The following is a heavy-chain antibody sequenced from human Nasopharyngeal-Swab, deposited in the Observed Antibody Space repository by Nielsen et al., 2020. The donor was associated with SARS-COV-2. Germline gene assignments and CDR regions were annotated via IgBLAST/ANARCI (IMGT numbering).Heavy chain of an antibody. V-gene: IGHV3-30*18. CDR2: ISYEGSIK. J-gene: IGHJ6*03. Sequence: GGSLRLSCAASGFGFTNYGMHWVRRAPGKGLEWVAVISYEGSIKHYGDSVKGRFSISKDNSKNTVYLQMNSLRIEDTAVYYCAKVAPFFWLGDHYMDVWGTGTTVIVSS. CDR1: GFGFTNYG. D-gene: IGHD3-9*01. CDR3: AKVAPFFWLGDHYMDV.